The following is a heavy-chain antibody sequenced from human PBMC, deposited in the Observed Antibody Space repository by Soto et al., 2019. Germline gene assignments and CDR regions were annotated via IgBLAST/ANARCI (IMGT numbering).Heavy chain of an antibody. D-gene: IGHD5-18*01. CDR3: ARGMFVDTAIFPPYMDV. J-gene: IGHJ6*03. CDR1: GLSFSNYW. Sequence: PGGSLRLSCAGSGLSFSNYWIHWVRQAPGQGLAWVSRISRDASSTTYADSVKGRFTISRDFAKNTVSLQMNSLRAEDTAVYYCARGMFVDTAIFPPYMDVWGKGTTVTVSS. CDR2: ISRDASST. V-gene: IGHV3-74*01.